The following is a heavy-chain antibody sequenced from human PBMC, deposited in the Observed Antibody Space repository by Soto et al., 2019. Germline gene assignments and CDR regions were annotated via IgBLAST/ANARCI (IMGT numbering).Heavy chain of an antibody. D-gene: IGHD3-22*01. CDR2: ISSNGGST. J-gene: IGHJ4*02. V-gene: IGHV3-64D*08. Sequence: GSLRLSCSASGFTFSSYAMHWVRQAPGKGLEYVSAISSNGGSTYYADSVKGRFTISRDNSKNTLYLQMSSLRAEDTAVYYCVKEDYYDSSGYLPAVYFDYWGQGTLVTVSS. CDR3: VKEDYYDSSGYLPAVYFDY. CDR1: GFTFSSYA.